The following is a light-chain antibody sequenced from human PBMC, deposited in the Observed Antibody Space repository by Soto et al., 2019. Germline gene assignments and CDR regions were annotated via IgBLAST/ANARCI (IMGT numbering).Light chain of an antibody. CDR1: QSIDSS. CDR3: QQYNSYGT. CDR2: DAS. Sequence: DIQMTQSPSTLSASVGDRVTITCRASQSIDSSLAWYQQKPRKGPKLLIYDASTLESGVPSRFSGSGFGTEFALTIRSLKPDDFATFYCQQYNSYGTFGQGTKVDI. V-gene: IGKV1-5*01. J-gene: IGKJ2*01.